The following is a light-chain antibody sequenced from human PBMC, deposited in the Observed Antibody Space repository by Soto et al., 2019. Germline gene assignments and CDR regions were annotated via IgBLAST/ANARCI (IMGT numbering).Light chain of an antibody. J-gene: IGKJ5*01. CDR2: GAS. V-gene: IGKV3D-15*01. CDR3: QEYNNWPLT. CDR1: QSVSNTY. Sequence: EKGLYQSLGTVSLKPGEKATVSCRASQSVSNTYLAWYQQKPGQAPRLLISGASTRATGVPARFSGSGSGTEFTLTIASLQSEDFAVYCCQEYNNWPLTFGPGTLLEIK.